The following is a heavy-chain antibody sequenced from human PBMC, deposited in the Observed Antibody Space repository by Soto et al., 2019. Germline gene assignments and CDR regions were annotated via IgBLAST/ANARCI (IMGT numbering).Heavy chain of an antibody. J-gene: IGHJ4*02. CDR3: ARGSCGCAPRLAY. CDR1: GGSISSYY. D-gene: IGHD6-19*01. Sequence: QVQLQESGPGLVKPSETLSLNCTVSGGSISSYYWSWIRQSPGKGLEWIGYIYYSGSTNYNPSRKHRGTISVDTSKNPLALKLSSVTAADTAVYYCARGSCGCAPRLAYWGQGDLVTVS. CDR2: IYYSGST. V-gene: IGHV4-59*01.